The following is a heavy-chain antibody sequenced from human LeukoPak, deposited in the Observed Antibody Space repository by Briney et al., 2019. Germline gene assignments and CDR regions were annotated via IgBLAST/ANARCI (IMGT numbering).Heavy chain of an antibody. CDR2: IYYSGST. Sequence: SETLSLTCAVYGGSFSGYYWSWIRQHPGKGLEWIGYIYYSGSTYYNPSLKSRVTISVDTSKNQFSLKLSSVTAADTAVYYCARGSSGSYAFDIWGQGTMVTVSS. CDR1: GGSFSGYY. V-gene: IGHV4-31*11. J-gene: IGHJ3*02. D-gene: IGHD1-26*01. CDR3: ARGSSGSYAFDI.